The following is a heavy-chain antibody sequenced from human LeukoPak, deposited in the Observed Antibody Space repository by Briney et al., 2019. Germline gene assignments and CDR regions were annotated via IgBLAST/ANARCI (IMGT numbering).Heavy chain of an antibody. J-gene: IGHJ3*02. CDR1: GGTFSSYG. V-gene: IGHV1-18*01. Sequence: ASVKVSCKASGGTFSSYGISWVRQAPGQGLEWMGWISAYNGNTNYAQKLQGRVTMTTDTSTSTAYMELRSLRSDDTAVYYCARVLEYDSSDTDAFDIWGQGTMVTVSS. CDR3: ARVLEYDSSDTDAFDI. CDR2: ISAYNGNT. D-gene: IGHD3-22*01.